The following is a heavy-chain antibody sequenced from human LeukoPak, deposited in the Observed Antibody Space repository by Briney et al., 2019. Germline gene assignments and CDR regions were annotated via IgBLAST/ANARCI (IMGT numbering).Heavy chain of an antibody. Sequence: ASVKVSCKASGGTFSSYAISWVRQAPGQGLEWMGGIIPIFGTANYAQKFQGRVTITADESTSTAYMELSSLRSEDTAVYYCASWNGYSYGYTFDYWGQGTLVTVSS. V-gene: IGHV1-69*13. CDR3: ASWNGYSYGYTFDY. CDR1: GGTFSSYA. CDR2: IIPIFGTA. J-gene: IGHJ4*02. D-gene: IGHD5-18*01.